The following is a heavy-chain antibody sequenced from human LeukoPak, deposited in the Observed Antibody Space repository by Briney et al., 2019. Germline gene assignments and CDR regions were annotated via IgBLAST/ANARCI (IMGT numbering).Heavy chain of an antibody. Sequence: PSETLSLTCTVSGGSISSGGYYWSWIRQHPGKGLEWIGYIFYSGSTYYNPSLKTRITISVDTSKNQFSLKLSSVTAADTAVYYCARGATYYDSSGYLDYWGQGTLVTVSS. CDR1: GGSISSGGYY. CDR3: ARGATYYDSSGYLDY. V-gene: IGHV4-31*03. D-gene: IGHD3-22*01. CDR2: IFYSGST. J-gene: IGHJ4*02.